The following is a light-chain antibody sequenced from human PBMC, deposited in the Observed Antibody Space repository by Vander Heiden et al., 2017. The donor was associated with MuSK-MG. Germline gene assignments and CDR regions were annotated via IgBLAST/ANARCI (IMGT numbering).Light chain of an antibody. V-gene: IGKV1-27*01. J-gene: IGKJ4*01. CDR3: QKYNRAGLT. CDR1: QGISNY. Sequence: DIQLTQSPSSLSASVGDRVTIICRASQGISNYLAWYQQKPGKVPKLLIYAESTLQSGVPSRFGGSGSGTDFTLTISSLQPEDVATYYCQKYNRAGLTFGAGTKVEIK. CDR2: AES.